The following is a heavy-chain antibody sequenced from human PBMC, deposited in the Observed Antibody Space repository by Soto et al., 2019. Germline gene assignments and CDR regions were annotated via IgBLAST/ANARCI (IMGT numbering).Heavy chain of an antibody. Sequence: QVQLVQAGAEVKKPGASVKGSCKASGYTFPNYGLRWVRQDPGQGLAWMGGISTNSGHTDYAQNLRGRVTMTTDTSTTTAYMELRSLRSDDAAVYYCAREEYRQLDHWGQGTLVTVSS. D-gene: IGHD3-16*02. J-gene: IGHJ5*02. CDR3: AREEYRQLDH. CDR1: GYTFPNYG. V-gene: IGHV1-18*04. CDR2: ISTNSGHT.